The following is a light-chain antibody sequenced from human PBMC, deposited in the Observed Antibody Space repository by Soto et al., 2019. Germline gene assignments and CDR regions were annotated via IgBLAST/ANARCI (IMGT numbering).Light chain of an antibody. CDR1: QSVSSSY. V-gene: IGKV3-20*01. CDR3: QHSGSPLNP. J-gene: IGKJ5*01. Sequence: VRMQSPGTLSLSPGERATLSCRASQSVSSSYLAWYQQKPGQAPRLLIYGASSRATGIPDRFSGSGSGTDFTLTISRLEAEDFAVYYCQHSGSPLNPFGQGTRPEI. CDR2: GAS.